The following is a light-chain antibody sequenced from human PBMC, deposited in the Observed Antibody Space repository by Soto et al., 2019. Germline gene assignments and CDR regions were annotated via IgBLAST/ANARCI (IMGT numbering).Light chain of an antibody. J-gene: IGKJ1*01. V-gene: IGKV4-1*01. Sequence: TLAPDSLAVSLGERATINCKSSQSILYSSNNKNYLAWYQQKPGQPPKLLISWASTRESGVPDRFSGSGSGTDFTLTISSLQAEDVAVYYCQQYYTTPWTFGQGTKVEIK. CDR1: QSILYSSNNKNY. CDR2: WAS. CDR3: QQYYTTPWT.